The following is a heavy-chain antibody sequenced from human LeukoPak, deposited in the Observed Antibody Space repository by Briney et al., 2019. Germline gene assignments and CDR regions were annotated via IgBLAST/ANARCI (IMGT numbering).Heavy chain of an antibody. J-gene: IGHJ5*02. CDR3: VKSDWFDP. V-gene: IGHV3-74*01. CDR2: IKSDGTTT. Sequence: GGSLRLSCAASGFTFSSYWMHWVRQAPGKGLVWVSRIKSDGTTTSYADSVKGRFTISRDNAKNTLYLQMNSLGAEDTAMYYCVKSDWFDPWGQGTLVTVSS. CDR1: GFTFSSYW.